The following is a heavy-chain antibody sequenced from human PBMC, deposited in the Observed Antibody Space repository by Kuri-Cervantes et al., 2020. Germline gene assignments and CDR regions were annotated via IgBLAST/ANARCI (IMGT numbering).Heavy chain of an antibody. V-gene: IGHV4-34*01. CDR1: GGSFSSFY. D-gene: IGHD2-15*01. CDR2: INHRGST. CDR3: GGGGSLPYYFDY. Sequence: SETLSLTCAVYGGSFSSFYWSWIRQPPEKGLEWIGEINHRGSTNYNPSLKSRVTISVDTSKNQFSLKLTSVTAADTAVYYCGGGGSLPYYFDYWGQGTLVTVSS. J-gene: IGHJ4*02.